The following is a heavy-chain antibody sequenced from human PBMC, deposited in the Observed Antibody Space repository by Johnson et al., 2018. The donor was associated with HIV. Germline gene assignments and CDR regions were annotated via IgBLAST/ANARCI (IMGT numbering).Heavy chain of an antibody. CDR1: GFTVSSNY. J-gene: IGHJ3*01. Sequence: VQLVESGGGLIQPGGSLRLSCAASGFTVSSNYMSWVRQAPGKGLEWVANIKQDGSEKYYVDSVKGRFTISRDNAKNSLYLQINSLRGEDTAVYYCARDFRYAFDLWGQGTMVTVSS. D-gene: IGHD2/OR15-2a*01. CDR3: ARDFRYAFDL. V-gene: IGHV3-7*01. CDR2: IKQDGSEK.